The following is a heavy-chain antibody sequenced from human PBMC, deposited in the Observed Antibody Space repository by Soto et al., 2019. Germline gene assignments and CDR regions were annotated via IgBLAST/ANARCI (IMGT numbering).Heavy chain of an antibody. CDR2: IYYSGST. CDR1: GGSINNDY. V-gene: IGHV4-59*01. Sequence: QVRLQESGPGLVKPSETLSLTCTVSGGSINNDYWGWIRQPPGKALEWIGHIYYSGSTYYNPSLKSRVTISVDTSKNQFSLKVTSVSAADTAVYYCARRSRHNYSAGGYYYYAMDVWGQGTTVTVSS. D-gene: IGHD4-4*01. CDR3: ARRSRHNYSAGGYYYYAMDV. J-gene: IGHJ6*02.